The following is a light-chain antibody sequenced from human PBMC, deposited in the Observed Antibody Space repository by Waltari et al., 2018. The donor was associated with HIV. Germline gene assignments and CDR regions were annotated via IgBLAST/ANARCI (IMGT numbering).Light chain of an antibody. CDR1: SRDVGGYKL. J-gene: IGLJ2*01. V-gene: IGLV2-23*02. CDR2: EVS. Sequence: QSALTQPASVSGSPGQSITISSTGTSRDVGGYKLVSWYQQHPGKAPKLMIYEVSKRPSGVSNRFSGSKSGNTASLTISGLQAEDEADYYCCAYAGSTTYVIFGGGTKLTVL. CDR3: CAYAGSTTYVI.